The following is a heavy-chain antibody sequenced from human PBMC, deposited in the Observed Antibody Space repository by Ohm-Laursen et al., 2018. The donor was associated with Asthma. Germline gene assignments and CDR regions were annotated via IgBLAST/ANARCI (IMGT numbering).Heavy chain of an antibody. D-gene: IGHD5-24*01. V-gene: IGHV3-23*01. CDR3: ARGGGYNSNYFDY. CDR1: GFTFSSYA. Sequence: GSLRLSCAASGFTFSSYAMSWVRQAPGKGLEWVSAISSSGGSTYYADSVKGRFTISRDNSKNTLYLQMNSLRAEDTAVYYCARGGGYNSNYFDYWGQGTLVTVSS. J-gene: IGHJ4*02. CDR2: ISSSGGST.